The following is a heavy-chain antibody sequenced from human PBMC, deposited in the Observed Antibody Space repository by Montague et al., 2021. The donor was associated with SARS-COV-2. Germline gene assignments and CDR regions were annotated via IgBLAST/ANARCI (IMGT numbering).Heavy chain of an antibody. CDR2: K. D-gene: IGHD6-13*01. V-gene: IGHV6-1*01. CDR3: ARDRDLSSWDY. J-gene: IGHJ4*02. Sequence: KEYAVSVKSRITINPDTSKNQFSLQLNSVTPEDTAMYYCARDRDLSSWDYWGQGTLVTVSS.